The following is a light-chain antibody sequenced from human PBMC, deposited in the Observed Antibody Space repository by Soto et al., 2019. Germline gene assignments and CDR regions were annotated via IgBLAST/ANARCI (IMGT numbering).Light chain of an antibody. CDR1: QSVSSY. CDR2: DAS. Sequence: EIVLTQSPPTLSLSPGERATLSYRASQSVSSYLAWYQQKPGQAPRLLIYDASNRATGIPARFSGSGSGTDFTLTISSLEPEDFAVYYCQQRSNWPAITFGQGTRLEIK. J-gene: IGKJ5*01. V-gene: IGKV3-11*01. CDR3: QQRSNWPAIT.